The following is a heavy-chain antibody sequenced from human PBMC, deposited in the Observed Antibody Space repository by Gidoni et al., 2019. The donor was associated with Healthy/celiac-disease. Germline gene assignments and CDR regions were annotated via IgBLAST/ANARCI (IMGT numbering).Heavy chain of an antibody. CDR3: ARDSPAVAGPDAFDI. CDR1: GFTCRSYS. D-gene: IGHD6-19*01. Sequence: EVQLVESGGGLVKPGGSLRLSCAASGFTCRSYSMNWVRQAPGKGLGWVSSISSSSSYIYYADSVKGRFTISRDNAKNSLYLQMNSLRAEDTAVYYCARDSPAVAGPDAFDIWGQGTMVTVSS. CDR2: ISSSSSYI. V-gene: IGHV3-21*01. J-gene: IGHJ3*02.